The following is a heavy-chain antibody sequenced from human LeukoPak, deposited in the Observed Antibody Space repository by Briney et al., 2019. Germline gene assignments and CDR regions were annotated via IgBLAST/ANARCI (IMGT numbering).Heavy chain of an antibody. CDR1: GFTFSSCG. CDR2: IGGSGTST. J-gene: IGHJ4*02. V-gene: IGHV3-23*01. Sequence: GGSLRLSCAASGFTFSSCGMSWVRQAPGKGLEWVSGIGGSGTSTYYADSVKGRFTISRDNSKNTLYLQMNSLRAEDTAVYYCARGGYSYGYDFDYWGQGTLVSVSS. CDR3: ARGGYSYGYDFDY. D-gene: IGHD5-18*01.